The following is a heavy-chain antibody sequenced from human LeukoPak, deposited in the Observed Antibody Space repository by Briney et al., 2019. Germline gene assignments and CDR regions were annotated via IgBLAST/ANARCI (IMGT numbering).Heavy chain of an antibody. Sequence: GASVKVSCKASGYTFTGYYMHWVRQAPGQGLEWMGWINPNSGGTNYAQKFQGRVTMTRDTSISTAYMELSRLRSDDTAVYYCARVSYDFWSGYYPSYFDYWGQGTLVTVSS. J-gene: IGHJ4*02. CDR2: INPNSGGT. CDR1: GYTFTGYY. V-gene: IGHV1-2*02. CDR3: ARVSYDFWSGYYPSYFDY. D-gene: IGHD3-3*01.